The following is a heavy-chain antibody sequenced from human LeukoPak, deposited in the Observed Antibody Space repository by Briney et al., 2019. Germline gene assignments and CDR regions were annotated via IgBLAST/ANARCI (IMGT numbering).Heavy chain of an antibody. CDR3: ATFFDFWFGP. V-gene: IGHV4-61*01. D-gene: IGHD5/OR15-5a*01. J-gene: IGHJ5*02. CDR2: IYHDGST. CDR1: GASVSSGSYF. Sequence: SETLSLTCTVSGASVSSGSYFWSWIRQPPGEGPQWIGYIYHDGSTNYSPSLRSRVSVSVDTSKNQFSLKLSSVTTADTAVYFCATFFDFWFGPWGQGTQVTVSS.